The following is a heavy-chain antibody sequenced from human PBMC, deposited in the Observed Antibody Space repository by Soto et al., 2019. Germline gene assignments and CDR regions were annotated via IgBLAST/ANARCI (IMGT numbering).Heavy chain of an antibody. J-gene: IGHJ6*02. V-gene: IGHV1-69*02. CDR1: GGTFSSYT. CDR2: IIPILGIA. CDR3: ARVGNYYDSSGYSYGMDV. D-gene: IGHD3-22*01. Sequence: QVQLVQSGAEVKKPGSSVKVSCKASGGTFSSYTISWVRQAPGQGLEWMGRIIPILGIANYAQKFQGRVTITADKCTSTAYMELSSLRSEDTAVYYCARVGNYYDSSGYSYGMDVWGQGTTVTVSS.